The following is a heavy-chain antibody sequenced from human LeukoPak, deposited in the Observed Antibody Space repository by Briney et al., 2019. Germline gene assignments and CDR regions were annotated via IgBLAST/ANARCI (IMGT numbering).Heavy chain of an antibody. Sequence: PGRSLRLSCAASGFTFSSYGMHWVRQAPGKGLEWVAVIWYDGSNKYYADSVKGRFTISRDNSKNTLYLQMNSLRAEDTAVHYCARGRITGTDFDYWGQGTLVTVSS. J-gene: IGHJ4*02. CDR3: ARGRITGTDFDY. CDR1: GFTFSSYG. D-gene: IGHD1-7*01. V-gene: IGHV3-33*01. CDR2: IWYDGSNK.